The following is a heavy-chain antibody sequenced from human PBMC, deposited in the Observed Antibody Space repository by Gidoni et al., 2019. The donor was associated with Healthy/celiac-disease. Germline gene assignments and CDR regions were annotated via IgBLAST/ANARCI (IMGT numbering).Heavy chain of an antibody. CDR3: ARMAISGSED. J-gene: IGHJ4*02. CDR1: GFTVRSNY. Sequence: EVHLVESGGGLVQPGGSLRLSCAASGFTVRSNYMSWVRQTPGTGLEWVAVIYSDGSTYYAHSVTGRFTISRDNSKNTLYLQMNSLRVEDTAVYYCARMAISGSEDWGQGTLVTVSS. D-gene: IGHD1-26*01. V-gene: IGHV3-66*01. CDR2: IYSDGST.